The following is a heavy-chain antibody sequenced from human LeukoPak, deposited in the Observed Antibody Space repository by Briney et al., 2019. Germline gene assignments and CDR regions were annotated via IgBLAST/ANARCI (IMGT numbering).Heavy chain of an antibody. J-gene: IGHJ3*02. Sequence: GGTLRLSCAASGFTFSSYGMSWVRQAPGKGLEWVSAISGSGGSTYYADSVKGRFTISRDNSKNTPYLQMNSLRVEDTAVYYCAKDKEDAFDIWGQGTMVIVSS. CDR1: GFTFSSYG. CDR3: AKDKEDAFDI. V-gene: IGHV3-23*01. CDR2: ISGSGGST.